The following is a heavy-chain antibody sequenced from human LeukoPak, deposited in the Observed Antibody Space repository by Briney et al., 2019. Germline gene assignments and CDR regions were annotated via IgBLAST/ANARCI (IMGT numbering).Heavy chain of an antibody. V-gene: IGHV4-59*02. CDR3: ARDNDSRDPPHFDY. J-gene: IGHJ4*02. Sequence: PSETLSLTCTISGGSVSDYYWSWIRQSPGKGLEWIGYIYHTGSTSYSPSLKSRVTISADTSQNQFSLKLSSVTAEDTAVYYCARDNDSRDPPHFDYWGQGTLVTVSS. CDR1: GGSVSDYY. D-gene: IGHD3-16*01. CDR2: IYHTGST.